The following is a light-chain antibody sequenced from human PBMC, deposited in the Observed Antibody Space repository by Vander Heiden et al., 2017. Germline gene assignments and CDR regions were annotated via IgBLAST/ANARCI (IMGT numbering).Light chain of an antibody. V-gene: IGKV1-39*01. CDR2: AAS. CDR3: QQSYSTPVFT. J-gene: IGKJ3*01. CDR1: QSISSY. Sequence: DIQMTQSTYSLSASVGDRVTITCRASQSISSYLNWYQQKPGKAPKLLIYAASSLQSWVPSRFSGSGSGTEFTLTISSLQPEDFATYYCQQSYSTPVFTFGPGTKVDIK.